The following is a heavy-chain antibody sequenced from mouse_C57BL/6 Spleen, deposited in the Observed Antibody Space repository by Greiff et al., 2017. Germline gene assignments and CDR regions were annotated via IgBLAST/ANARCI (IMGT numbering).Heavy chain of an antibody. CDR3: ARWSYGSSLGWFAY. CDR1: GYTFTSYW. CDR2: INPSNGGT. Sequence: QVQLQQSGTELVKPGASVKLSCKASGYTFTSYWMHWVKQRPGHGLEWIGTINPSNGGTNYNEKFKSKATLTVDKSSSTAYMQLSSLTSEDSAVYYCARWSYGSSLGWFAYWGQGTLVTVSA. J-gene: IGHJ3*01. V-gene: IGHV1-53*01. D-gene: IGHD1-1*01.